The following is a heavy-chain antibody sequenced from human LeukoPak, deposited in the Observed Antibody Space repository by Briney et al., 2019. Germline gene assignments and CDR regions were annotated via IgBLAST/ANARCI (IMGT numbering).Heavy chain of an antibody. CDR3: ARNNSNGFDF. CDR2: IFQSVST. D-gene: IGHD6-19*01. J-gene: IGHJ4*02. Sequence: PSETLSLTCTVSGYSISGGYYWGWIRQPPGKGLEWIGTIFQSVSTHYNPSLKSRVTTSVDTSKNQFSLKLSSVTTADTAVYYCARNNSNGFDFWSQGTLVTVSS. V-gene: IGHV4-38-2*02. CDR1: GYSISGGYY.